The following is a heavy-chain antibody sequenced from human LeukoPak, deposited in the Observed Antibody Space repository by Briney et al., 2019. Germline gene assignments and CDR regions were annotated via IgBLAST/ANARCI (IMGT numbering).Heavy chain of an antibody. J-gene: IGHJ1*01. CDR1: GFTFSSYA. Sequence: GGSLRLSCAASGFTFSSYAMSWVRQAPGKGLEWVSAISGSGGSTYYADSVKGRFTISRDNSKNTLYLQMNSLRAEDTAVYYCAKDAYLRDRFGSTSCYLVEYFQHWGQGTLVTVSS. CDR3: AKDAYLRDRFGSTSCYLVEYFQH. V-gene: IGHV3-23*01. D-gene: IGHD2-2*01. CDR2: ISGSGGST.